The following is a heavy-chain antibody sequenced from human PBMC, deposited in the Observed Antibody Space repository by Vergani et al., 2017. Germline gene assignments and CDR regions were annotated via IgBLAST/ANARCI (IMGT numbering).Heavy chain of an antibody. J-gene: IGHJ6*02. CDR3: AREPHTAMVLYYYYYYGMDV. D-gene: IGHD5-18*01. V-gene: IGHV3-30-3*01. CDR2: ISYDGSNK. Sequence: QVQLVESGGGVVQPGRSLRLSCAASGFTFSSYAMHWVRQAPGKGLEWVAVISYDGSNKYYADSVKGRFTISRDNSKNTLYLQMNSLRAEDTAVYYCAREPHTAMVLYYYYYYGMDVWGQGTTVTVSS. CDR1: GFTFSSYA.